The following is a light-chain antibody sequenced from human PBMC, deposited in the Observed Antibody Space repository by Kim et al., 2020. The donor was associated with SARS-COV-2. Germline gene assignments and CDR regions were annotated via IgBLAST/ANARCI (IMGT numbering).Light chain of an antibody. J-gene: IGLJ1*01. CDR1: SSDVGDYNY. CDR2: DVS. V-gene: IGLV2-11*01. Sequence: SPGHSVTISCTGTSSDVGDYNYVSWYQQHPGKAPKLMIYDVSKRPSGVPDRFSGSKSGNTASLTISGLQAEDEADYYCCSYAGSYVFGTGTKVTVL. CDR3: CSYAGSYV.